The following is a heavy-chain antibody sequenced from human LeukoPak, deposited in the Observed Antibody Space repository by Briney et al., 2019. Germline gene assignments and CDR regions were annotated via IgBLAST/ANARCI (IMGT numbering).Heavy chain of an antibody. Sequence: PGGSLRLSCAASGFTFSSYAMHWVRQAPGKGLEWVSDIAYDKGKKYHADSVEGRYTISRDNSKNTLYLQMNSLRAEDTAIYYCARPPHSHTGSSLQQRDFEYWGQGTLVTVSS. CDR3: ARPPHSHTGSSLQQRDFEY. CDR2: IAYDKGKK. V-gene: IGHV3-30-3*01. D-gene: IGHD1-26*01. CDR1: GFTFSSYA. J-gene: IGHJ4*02.